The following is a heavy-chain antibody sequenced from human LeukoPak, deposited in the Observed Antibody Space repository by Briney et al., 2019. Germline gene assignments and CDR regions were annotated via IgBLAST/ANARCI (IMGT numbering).Heavy chain of an antibody. V-gene: IGHV3-48*03. CDR2: ITSSGSII. Sequence: GGSLRPSCAVAGLASSSYETNWGRQAPGKGLEWVSYITSSGSIIYYADSVKGRFTISRDNAKNSLFLQMNSLRAEDTAVYYCARTGLPGLAVAADGGLWAQGTLVTVSS. J-gene: IGHJ4*02. D-gene: IGHD2-15*01. CDR1: GLASSSYE. CDR3: ARTGLPGLAVAADGGL.